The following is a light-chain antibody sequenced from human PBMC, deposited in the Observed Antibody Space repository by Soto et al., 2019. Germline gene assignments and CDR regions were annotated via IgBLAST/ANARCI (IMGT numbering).Light chain of an antibody. CDR3: QQYNGYPYT. CDR1: QPISSW. V-gene: IGKV1-5*03. J-gene: IGKJ2*01. CDR2: KAS. Sequence: DIQMTQSPSTLSASVGDRVTITCRASQPISSWLAWYQQKPGKAPDLLIYKASTLLSGVPSRFSGGGSGTDIALTNSGVHPEDFATYYCQQYNGYPYTFAQGTQLEIK.